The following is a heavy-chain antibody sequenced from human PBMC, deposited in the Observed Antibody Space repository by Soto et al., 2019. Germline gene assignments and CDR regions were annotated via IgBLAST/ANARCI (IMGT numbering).Heavy chain of an antibody. D-gene: IGHD2-21*02. CDR3: ARGFGVVTRPPRGGYFQH. V-gene: IGHV1-69*01. CDR2: IIPIFGTA. Sequence: QVQLVQSGPEVKKPGSSVKVSCKASGGTFSSYAISWVRQAPGQGLEWMGGIIPIFGTANYAQKFQGRVTITADESTSTAYMELSSLRSEDTAVYYCARGFGVVTRPPRGGYFQHWGQGTLVTVSS. J-gene: IGHJ1*01. CDR1: GGTFSSYA.